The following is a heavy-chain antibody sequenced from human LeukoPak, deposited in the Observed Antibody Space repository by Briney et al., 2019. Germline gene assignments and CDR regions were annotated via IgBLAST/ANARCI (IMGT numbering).Heavy chain of an antibody. D-gene: IGHD2-8*01. CDR3: ARGVCINDDGGGWGADVFDL. CDR1: GYTFTGYY. V-gene: IGHV1-2*02. CDR2: INPNSGGT. J-gene: IGHJ3*01. Sequence: ASVKVSCKASGYTFTGYYMHWVRQAPGQGLEWMGWINPNSGGTNYAQKFQGRVTMTRDTSISTAYMELSRLRSDDTAVYYCARGVCINDDGGGWGADVFDLWGQGTMVTVS.